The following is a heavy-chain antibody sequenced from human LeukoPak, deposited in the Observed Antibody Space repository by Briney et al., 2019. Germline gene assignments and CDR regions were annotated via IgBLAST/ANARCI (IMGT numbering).Heavy chain of an antibody. Sequence: NPGGSLRLSCVCSRFTFSNAWMSWVRQAPGKGLEWVGRIKSNVNGGTIDYAPPVKGRFIISRDDSKDTLYLHMSSLKIEDTAVYYCTTWDYVDYWGQGTLVTVSS. V-gene: IGHV3-15*01. J-gene: IGHJ4*02. D-gene: IGHD1-26*01. CDR1: RFTFSNAW. CDR3: TTWDYVDY. CDR2: IKSNVNGGTI.